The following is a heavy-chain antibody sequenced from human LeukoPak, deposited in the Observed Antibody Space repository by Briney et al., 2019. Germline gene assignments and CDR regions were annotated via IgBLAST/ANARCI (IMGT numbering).Heavy chain of an antibody. D-gene: IGHD3-16*01. J-gene: IGHJ4*02. CDR3: ATGIGGEPVDY. CDR2: VDPEDGET. Sequence: GASVKVSCKASGYTFTDYYMHWVQQAPGKGLEWMGRVDPEDGETIYAEKFQGRVTITADTPTDTAYMELSSLRSEDTAVYYCATGIGGEPVDYWGQGTLVTVSS. V-gene: IGHV1-69-2*01. CDR1: GYTFTDYY.